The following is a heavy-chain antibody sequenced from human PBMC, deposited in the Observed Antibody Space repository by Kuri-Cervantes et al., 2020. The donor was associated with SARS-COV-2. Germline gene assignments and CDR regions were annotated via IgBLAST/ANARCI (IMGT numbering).Heavy chain of an antibody. D-gene: IGHD1-26*01. Sequence: ASVKVSCKASGYTFSDSYIHXVRQXXGQGLEWMXXXAPNSGGTKYAQKFQGRVTMTXDTSTGPVYMELSRLRSDDTAVYYCASSXLGGGIDYWGQGTLVTVSS. CDR3: ASSXLGGGIDY. CDR2: XAPNSGGT. CDR1: GYTFSDSY. J-gene: IGHJ4*02. V-gene: IGHV1-2*02.